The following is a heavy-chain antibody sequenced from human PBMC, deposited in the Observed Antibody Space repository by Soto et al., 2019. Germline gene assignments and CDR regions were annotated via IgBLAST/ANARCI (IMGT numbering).Heavy chain of an antibody. Sequence: QVQLQESGPGLVKPSETLSLTCTVSGGSISSYYWSWIRQPPGKGLEWIGYIYYSGSTNYNPSLTSRVTISVDTSKNQFSLKLSSVTAADTAVYYCARLTPPGSSSLYPAWYFDLWGRGTLVTVSS. CDR2: IYYSGST. J-gene: IGHJ2*01. D-gene: IGHD6-13*01. CDR3: ARLTPPGSSSLYPAWYFDL. V-gene: IGHV4-59*08. CDR1: GGSISSYY.